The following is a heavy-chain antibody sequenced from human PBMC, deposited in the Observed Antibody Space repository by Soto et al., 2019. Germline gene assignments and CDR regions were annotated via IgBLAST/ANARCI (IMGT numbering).Heavy chain of an antibody. J-gene: IGHJ6*02. CDR1: GFTFSSYG. D-gene: IGHD3-9*01. CDR3: AKETYYDIRYGMDV. CDR2: ISYDGSNK. Sequence: QVQLVESGGGVVQPGRSLRLSCAASGFTFSSYGMHWVRQAPGKGLEWVAVISYDGSNKYYADSVKGRFTISRDNSKNTLYLQMNSLRAEDTAVYYCAKETYYDIRYGMDVWGQGTTVTVSS. V-gene: IGHV3-30*18.